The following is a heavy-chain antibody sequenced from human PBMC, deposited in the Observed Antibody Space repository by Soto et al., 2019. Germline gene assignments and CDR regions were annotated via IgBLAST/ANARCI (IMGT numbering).Heavy chain of an antibody. CDR2: ISAYNGNT. CDR3: ARARVLEWIPPPYGMDV. Sequence: ASVKVSCKASGYTFTSYGISWVRQAPGQGLEWMGWISAYNGNTNYAQKLQGRVTMTTDTSTSTAYMELRSLRSDDTAVYYCARARVLEWIPPPYGMDVWDKGTTVTVSS. CDR1: GYTFTSYG. V-gene: IGHV1-18*01. D-gene: IGHD3-3*01. J-gene: IGHJ6*04.